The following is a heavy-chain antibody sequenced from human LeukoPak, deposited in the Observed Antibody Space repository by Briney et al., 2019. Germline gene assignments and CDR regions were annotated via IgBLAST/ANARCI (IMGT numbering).Heavy chain of an antibody. CDR2: TFYRSKWCN. CDR3: VRAHERKFDD. J-gene: IGHJ4*02. Sequence: SQTLSLTCAISGDSVSSNSAAWNWLRQSPSRGLEWLGRTFYRSKWCNDYAASVKSRISINPDTSKNQFSLQLNSVTPEDTAVYYCVRAHERKFDDWGQGTLVTVSS. V-gene: IGHV6-1*01. CDR1: GDSVSSNSAA. D-gene: IGHD1-14*01.